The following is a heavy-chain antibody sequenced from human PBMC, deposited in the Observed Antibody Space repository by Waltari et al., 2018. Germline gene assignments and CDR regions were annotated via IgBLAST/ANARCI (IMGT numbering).Heavy chain of an antibody. CDR3: ARDYCDRTNCHGMDV. CDR2: ISYNERNI. J-gene: IGHJ6*02. Sequence: QVQLVESGGGVVQPGRSLRLSCKASEFTFSSYAMNWVRPAPGKGLEWVAVISYNERNIYYVDSVKGRFTISRDNSKKMLFLQMNSLINEDTAVYYCARDYCDRTNCHGMDVWGQGTTVIVSS. D-gene: IGHD3-22*01. CDR1: EFTFSSYA. V-gene: IGHV3-30*04.